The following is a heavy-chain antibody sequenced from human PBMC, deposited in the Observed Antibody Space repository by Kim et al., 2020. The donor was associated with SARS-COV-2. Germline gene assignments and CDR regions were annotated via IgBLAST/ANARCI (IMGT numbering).Heavy chain of an antibody. CDR2: ISNDGSNQ. V-gene: IGHV3-30*18. J-gene: IGHJ4*02. Sequence: GGSLRLSCAASGFSFGTYGLHWVRQPPGKGLEWVAVISNDGSNQYYADSVQGRFSVSRDNSKNTLFLQMDSLRAEDTAVYYCAKARMGRDGYKVGNYFDYWGQGTLVTVSS. CDR1: GFSFGTYG. CDR3: AKARMGRDGYKVGNYFDY. D-gene: IGHD5-12*01.